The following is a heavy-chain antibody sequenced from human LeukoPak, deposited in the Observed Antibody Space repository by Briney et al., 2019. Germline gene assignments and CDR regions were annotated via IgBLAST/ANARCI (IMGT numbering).Heavy chain of an antibody. CDR3: ARDMTTETTGDY. Sequence: GGSLRLSCAASGFTVGSSYLTRVRQAPGKGLEWVSVIYSGGNTYYADSVKGRFTISRDNSKNTLYLQMNSLRAEDTAVYYCARDMTTETTGDYWGQGTLVTVSS. J-gene: IGHJ4*02. V-gene: IGHV3-66*01. CDR2: IYSGGNT. D-gene: IGHD4-17*01. CDR1: GFTVGSSY.